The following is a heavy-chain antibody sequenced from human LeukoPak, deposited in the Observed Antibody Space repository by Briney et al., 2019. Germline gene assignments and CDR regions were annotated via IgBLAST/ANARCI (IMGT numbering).Heavy chain of an antibody. D-gene: IGHD6-13*01. V-gene: IGHV1-2*02. CDR3: ARDSGIGNHPLDC. CDR2: INPNSGGT. Sequence: GASVKVSCKASGYTFTGYYMHWVRQAPGQGLEWMGWINPNSGGTNYAQKFQGRVTMTRDTSISTADMELSRLRSEDTAVYYCARDSGIGNHPLDCWGQGTLVTVSS. J-gene: IGHJ4*02. CDR1: GYTFTGYY.